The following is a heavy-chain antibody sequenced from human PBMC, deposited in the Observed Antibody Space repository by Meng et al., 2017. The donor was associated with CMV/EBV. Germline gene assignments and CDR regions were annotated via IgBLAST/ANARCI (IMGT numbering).Heavy chain of an antibody. V-gene: IGHV3-23*01. D-gene: IGHD6-19*01. CDR2: ISGSGGST. CDR3: AKDRTVAGKYYFDY. CDR1: GFTFSSYA. J-gene: IGHJ4*02. Sequence: GESLKISCAASGFTFSSYAVSWVRQAPGKGLEWISAISGSGGSTYYADSVKGRFTISRDNSKNTLYLQMNSLRTEDTAVYYCAKDRTVAGKYYFDYWGQGTLVTVS.